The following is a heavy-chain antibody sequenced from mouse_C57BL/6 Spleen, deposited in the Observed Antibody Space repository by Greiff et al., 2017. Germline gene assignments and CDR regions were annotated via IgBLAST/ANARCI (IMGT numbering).Heavy chain of an antibody. Sequence: QVQLKQPGAELVKPGASVKLSCKASGYTFTSYWMQWVKQRPGQGLEWIGEIDPSDSYTNYNQKFKGKATLTVDTSSSTAYMQLSSLTSEDSAVYYCERSYDGYSWFAYWGQGTLVTVSA. D-gene: IGHD2-3*01. CDR3: ERSYDGYSWFAY. J-gene: IGHJ3*01. CDR1: GYTFTSYW. V-gene: IGHV1-50*01. CDR2: IDPSDSYT.